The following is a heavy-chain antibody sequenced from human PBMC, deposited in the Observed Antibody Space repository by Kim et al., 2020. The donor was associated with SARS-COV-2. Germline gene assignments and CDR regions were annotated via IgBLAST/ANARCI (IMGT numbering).Heavy chain of an antibody. J-gene: IGHJ6*02. Sequence: SQTLSLTCTVSGGSISSSSDYWGWIRQPPGKGLEWIGNIYYSGSTYYNPSLKSRVTISVDTSKNQFSLKLNSVTAADTAVFYCSSGGVGRMDVWGQGTTV. CDR1: GGSISSSSDY. CDR2: IYYSGST. V-gene: IGHV4-39*01. CDR3: SSGGVGRMDV. D-gene: IGHD1-26*01.